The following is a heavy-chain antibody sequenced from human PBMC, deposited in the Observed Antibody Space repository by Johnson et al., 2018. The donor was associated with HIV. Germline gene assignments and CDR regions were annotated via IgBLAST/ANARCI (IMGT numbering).Heavy chain of an antibody. J-gene: IGHJ3*02. CDR2: ISWNSGSI. CDR1: GFSFDDYA. V-gene: IGHV3-9*01. D-gene: IGHD6-6*01. CDR3: AKDMGRYSSSSAAVDI. Sequence: VQLVESGGGVVRPGRSLRLSCAASGFSFDDYAMHWVRQVAGKGLEWVSGISWNSGSIGYADSLKVRFTISRDNAKNSLYLQMNSLRAEDTALYYCAKDMGRYSSSSAAVDIWGQGTMVIVSS.